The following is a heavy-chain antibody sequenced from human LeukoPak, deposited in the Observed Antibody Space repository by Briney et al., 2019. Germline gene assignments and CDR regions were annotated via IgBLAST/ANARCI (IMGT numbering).Heavy chain of an antibody. CDR1: GYTFTSYD. J-gene: IGHJ3*02. D-gene: IGHD3-10*01. CDR2: MNPNSDNT. Sequence: APVKVSCKASGYTFTSYDINWVRQATGQGLEWMGWMNPNSDNTGYAQKFQGRVTMTSNTSISTAYMELSSLRSEDTAVYYCARGRGDYYGSGSYGAFDIWGQGTMVTVSS. V-gene: IGHV1-8*01. CDR3: ARGRGDYYGSGSYGAFDI.